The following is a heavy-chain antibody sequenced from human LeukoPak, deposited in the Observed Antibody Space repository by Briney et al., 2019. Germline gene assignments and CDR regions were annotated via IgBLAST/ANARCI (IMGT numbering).Heavy chain of an antibody. CDR2: ISYDGSNK. Sequence: GGSLRLSCAASGFTFSSYSMNWVRQAPGKGLEWVAVISYDGSNKYYADSVKGRFTISRDDSKNTLYLQMNSLKTEDTAVYYCTTDLYEAFDVWGQGTMVTVSS. CDR3: TTDLYEAFDV. J-gene: IGHJ3*01. V-gene: IGHV3-30*03. CDR1: GFTFSSYS.